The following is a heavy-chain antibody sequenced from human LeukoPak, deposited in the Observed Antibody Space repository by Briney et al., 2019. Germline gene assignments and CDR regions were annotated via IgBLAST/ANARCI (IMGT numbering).Heavy chain of an antibody. Sequence: ASVKVSCKASGYTFTSYAMHWVRQAPGQRLEWMGWINAGNGNTKYSQKFQGRVTITRDTSASTAYMELSSLRSEDTAVYYCARGRYSCGGGSCYSDYWGQGTLVTVSS. J-gene: IGHJ4*02. CDR1: GYTFTSYA. V-gene: IGHV1-3*01. CDR3: ARGRYSCGGGSCYSDY. CDR2: INAGNGNT. D-gene: IGHD2-15*01.